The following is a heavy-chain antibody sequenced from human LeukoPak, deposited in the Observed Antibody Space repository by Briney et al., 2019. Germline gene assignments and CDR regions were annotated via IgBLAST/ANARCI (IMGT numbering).Heavy chain of an antibody. V-gene: IGHV4-61*01. CDR1: GGSISSSSYY. CDR3: ARVGRDGYSNYYYYYMDV. J-gene: IGHJ6*03. CDR2: IYYSGST. Sequence: SETLSLTCTVSGGSISSSSYYWSWIRQPPGKGLEWIGYIYYSGSTNYNPSLKSRVTISVDTSKNQFSLKLSSVTAADTAVYYCARVGRDGYSNYYYYYMDVWGKGTTVTISS. D-gene: IGHD5-24*01.